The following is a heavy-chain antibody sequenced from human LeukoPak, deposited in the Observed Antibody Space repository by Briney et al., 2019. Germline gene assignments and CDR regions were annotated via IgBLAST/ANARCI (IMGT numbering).Heavy chain of an antibody. CDR3: TTELRWELIGFDY. D-gene: IGHD3-10*01. Sequence: GGSLRLSCAASGFTLTNAWMSWVRQAPGKGLEWVGRIKSKTDGGTTDYAAPVKGRFTISRDDSINTLYLQMNDLKTEDTAVYYCTTELRWELIGFDYWGQGTLVTVSS. CDR2: IKSKTDGGTT. CDR1: GFTLTNAW. V-gene: IGHV3-15*01. J-gene: IGHJ4*02.